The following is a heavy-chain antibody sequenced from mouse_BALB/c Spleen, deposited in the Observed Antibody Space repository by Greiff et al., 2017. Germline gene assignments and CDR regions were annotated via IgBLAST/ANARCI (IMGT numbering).Heavy chain of an antibody. CDR3: ARSHYGPWFAY. D-gene: IGHD1-2*01. J-gene: IGHJ3*01. CDR2: INPGSGGT. Sequence: VQLQQSGAELVRPGTSVKVSCKASGYAFTNYLIEWVKQRPGRGLEWIGVINPGSGGTNYNEKFKGKATLTADKSSSTAYMQLSSLTSDDSAVYFCARSHYGPWFAYWGQGTLVTVSA. V-gene: IGHV1-54*01. CDR1: GYAFTNYL.